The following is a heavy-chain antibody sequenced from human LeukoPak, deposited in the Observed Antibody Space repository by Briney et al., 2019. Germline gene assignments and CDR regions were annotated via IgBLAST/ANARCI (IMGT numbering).Heavy chain of an antibody. CDR3: ARGRIQLWLDAFDI. J-gene: IGHJ3*02. CDR2: IYHSGST. D-gene: IGHD5-18*01. CDR1: GYSISSGYY. V-gene: IGHV4-38-2*02. Sequence: SETLSLTCTVSGYSISSGYYWGWIRQPPGKGLEWIGSIYHSGSTYYNPSLKSRVTISVDTSKNQFSLKLSSVTAADTALYCCARGRIQLWLDAFDIWGQGTMVTVSS.